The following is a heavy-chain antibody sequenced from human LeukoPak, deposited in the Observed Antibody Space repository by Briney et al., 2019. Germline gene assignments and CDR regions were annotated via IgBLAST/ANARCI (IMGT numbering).Heavy chain of an antibody. D-gene: IGHD6-13*01. Sequence: PGGSLRLSCAASGFTFSSCSMNWVRQAPGKGLEWVSSISSSSSYIYYADSVKGRFTISRDNAKNSLYLQMNSLRAEDTAVYYCARDLLEIAADSYFDYWGQGTLVTVSS. J-gene: IGHJ4*02. CDR2: ISSSSSYI. CDR3: ARDLLEIAADSYFDY. CDR1: GFTFSSCS. V-gene: IGHV3-21*01.